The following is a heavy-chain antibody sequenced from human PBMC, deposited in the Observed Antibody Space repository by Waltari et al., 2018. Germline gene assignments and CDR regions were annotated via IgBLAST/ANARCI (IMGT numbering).Heavy chain of an antibody. J-gene: IGHJ3*02. CDR2: VSGSGGGT. CDR3: AKEKDGSSGWFNAFGI. D-gene: IGHD6-19*01. CDR1: GFIFSTYA. Sequence: EVQLVESGGGLVQPGGSLRLSCAASGFIFSTYAMSWVRQAPGKGVGWVSAVSGSGGGTYYADSVKGRFTISRDNSKNALYLQINSLRAEDTAVYYCAKEKDGSSGWFNAFGIWGQGTVVTVSS. V-gene: IGHV3-23*04.